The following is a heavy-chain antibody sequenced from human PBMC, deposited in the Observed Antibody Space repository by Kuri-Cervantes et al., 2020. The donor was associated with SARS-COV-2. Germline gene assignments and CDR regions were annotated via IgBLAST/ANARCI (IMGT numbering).Heavy chain of an antibody. J-gene: IGHJ4*02. CDR1: GFTVSSNY. CDR2: IYSGGST. CDR3: ATSYFAKRYCSSTSCYSPSDY. Sequence: GESLKISCAASGFTVSSNYMSWVRQAPGKGLEWVSVIYSGGSTYYADSVKGRFTISRDNSKNTLYLQMNSLRAEDTAVYYCATSYFAKRYCSSTSCYSPSDYWGQGTLVTVSS. V-gene: IGHV3-53*01. D-gene: IGHD2-2*02.